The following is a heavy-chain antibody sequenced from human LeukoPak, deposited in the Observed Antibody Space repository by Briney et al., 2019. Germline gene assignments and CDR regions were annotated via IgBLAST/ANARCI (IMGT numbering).Heavy chain of an antibody. CDR1: GFTVISNY. D-gene: IGHD3-22*01. CDR3: ARVSSGYERHFDY. V-gene: IGHV3-53*01. CDR2: IYSGDNT. Sequence: GSLRLSCAASGFTVISNYMSWVRQAPGKGLEWVSFIYSGDNTYYADSVRGRFTISRDNSKNTLYLQMNSLRAEDTAVYYCARVSSGYERHFDYWGQGTLVTVSS. J-gene: IGHJ4*02.